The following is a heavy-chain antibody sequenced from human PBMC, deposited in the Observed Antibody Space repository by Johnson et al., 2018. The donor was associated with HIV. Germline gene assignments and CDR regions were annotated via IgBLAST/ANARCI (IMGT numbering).Heavy chain of an antibody. CDR3: SRDPELDYFDNRAFDI. Sequence: VQLVESGGGLVQPGGSLRLSCTASGFTFNKYWMSWVRQAPGKGLEWVANIKQDGRARYYVDSVKGRFTISRDNANNSLSLQLDSLRAEDTAVYYCSRDPELDYFDNRAFDIWGQGTMVTVSS. D-gene: IGHD3-22*01. CDR1: GFTFNKYW. CDR2: IKQDGRAR. J-gene: IGHJ3*02. V-gene: IGHV3-7*01.